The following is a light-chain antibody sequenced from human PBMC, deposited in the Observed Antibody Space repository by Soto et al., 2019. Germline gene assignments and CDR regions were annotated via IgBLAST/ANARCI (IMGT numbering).Light chain of an antibody. Sequence: EIVMTQSPATLSVSPGERATLSCRASQSVNSNLAWYRQKPGQAPRLLISDASTRATGVPARFSGSGSGTDFTLTFSSLQPEDSGIYYCQQYNFWPPLTFGGGTKVEIK. CDR2: DAS. V-gene: IGKV3-15*01. J-gene: IGKJ4*01. CDR3: QQYNFWPPLT. CDR1: QSVNSN.